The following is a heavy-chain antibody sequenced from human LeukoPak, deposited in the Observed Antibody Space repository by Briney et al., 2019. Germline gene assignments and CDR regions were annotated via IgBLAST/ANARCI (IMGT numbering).Heavy chain of an antibody. CDR2: IYYSGST. D-gene: IGHD6-13*01. J-gene: IGHJ6*02. CDR3: ARDLSWYPPGGMDV. CDR1: GGSISSGGYY. V-gene: IGHV4-31*03. Sequence: SETLSLTCTVSGGSISSGGYYWSWIRQHPGKGLEWIGYIYYSGSTYYNPSLKSRVTISVDTSKNQFSLKLSSVTAADTAVYYCARDLSWYPPGGMDVWGQGTTVTVSS.